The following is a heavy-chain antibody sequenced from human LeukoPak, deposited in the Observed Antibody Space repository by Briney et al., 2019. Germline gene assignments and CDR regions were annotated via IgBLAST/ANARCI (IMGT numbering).Heavy chain of an antibody. D-gene: IGHD1-26*01. CDR2: VSYSGST. J-gene: IGHJ4*02. CDR1: GASFSGYS. V-gene: IGHV4-34*01. CDR3: ARLTPYSGSPLDDY. Sequence: PSETLSLTCAVYGASFSGYSWTWIRQPPGKGLEYIGSVSYSGSTYYNPSLKSRVTMSADTSKNQFSLKLSSVTAADTAVYYCARLTPYSGSPLDDYWGQGTLVTVSS.